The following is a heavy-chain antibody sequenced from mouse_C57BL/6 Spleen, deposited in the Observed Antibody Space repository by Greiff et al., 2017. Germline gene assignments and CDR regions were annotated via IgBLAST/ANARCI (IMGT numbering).Heavy chain of an antibody. V-gene: IGHV3-1*01. CDR2: ISYSGST. CDR1: GYSITSGYD. CDR3: ASSNYAYYFDY. J-gene: IGHJ2*01. Sequence: EVMLVESGPGMVKPSQSLSLTCTVTGYSITSGYDWHWIRHFPGNKLEWMGYISYSGSTNYNPSLKSRISITHDTSKNHFFLKLNSVTTEDTATYYCASSNYAYYFDYWGQGTTLTVSS. D-gene: IGHD2-5*01.